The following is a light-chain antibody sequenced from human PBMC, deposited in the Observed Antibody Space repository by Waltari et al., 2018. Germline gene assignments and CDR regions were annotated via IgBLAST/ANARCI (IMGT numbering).Light chain of an antibody. CDR1: QSINNY. V-gene: IGKV1-39*01. CDR2: DTY. CDR3: QQSYSLLRLT. Sequence: DIQMTQSPSYLSASVGDTVTITCRASQSINNYVTWYQQKPGKAPILLIYDTYTLQSGVPSSFSGSGSGTDFTLTISNLQPEDFATYYCQQSYSLLRLTFCGGTKVDIK. J-gene: IGKJ4*01.